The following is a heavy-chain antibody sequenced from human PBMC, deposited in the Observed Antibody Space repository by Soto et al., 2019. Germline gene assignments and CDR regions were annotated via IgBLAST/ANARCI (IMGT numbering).Heavy chain of an antibody. D-gene: IGHD3-3*01. V-gene: IGHV1-46*01. Sequence: ASVNVSCKASGYSFTSYYMHWVRQAPGQGLEWMGIINPSGGSTSYAQKFQGRVTMTRDTSTSTVYMELSSLRSEDTAVYYCAREVGYDFLFDPWGQGTLVTVSS. J-gene: IGHJ5*02. CDR1: GYSFTSYY. CDR3: AREVGYDFLFDP. CDR2: INPSGGST.